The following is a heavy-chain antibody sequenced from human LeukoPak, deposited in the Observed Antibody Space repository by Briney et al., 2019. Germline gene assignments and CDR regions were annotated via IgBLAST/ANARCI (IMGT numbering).Heavy chain of an antibody. J-gene: IGHJ4*02. Sequence: SETLSLTCTVSGGSISSSSSYWGWIRQPPGKGLEWVGSIYYSGSTYYNPSLKSRVTISVDTSKNQFSLKLSSVTAADTAVYYCATSYGSGSYYREPWYWGQGTLVTVSS. D-gene: IGHD3-10*01. CDR1: GGSISSSSSY. V-gene: IGHV4-39*01. CDR3: ATSYGSGSYYREPWY. CDR2: IYYSGST.